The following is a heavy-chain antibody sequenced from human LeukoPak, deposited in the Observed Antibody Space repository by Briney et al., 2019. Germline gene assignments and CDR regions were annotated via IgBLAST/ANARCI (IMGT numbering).Heavy chain of an antibody. Sequence: SETLSLTCTVSGGSISSSSYYWGWIRQPPGKGLEWIGSIYYSGSTYYNPSLKSRVTISVDTSKNQFSLMLSSVTAADTAVYYCARHDGAAILNYFDYWGQGTLVTVSS. CDR2: IYYSGST. CDR3: ARHDGAAILNYFDY. V-gene: IGHV4-39*01. CDR1: GGSISSSSYY. J-gene: IGHJ4*02. D-gene: IGHD2-2*01.